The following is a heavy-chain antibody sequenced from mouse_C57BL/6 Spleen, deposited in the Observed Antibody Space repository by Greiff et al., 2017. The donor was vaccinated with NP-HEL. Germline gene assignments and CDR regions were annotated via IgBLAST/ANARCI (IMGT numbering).Heavy chain of an antibody. CDR3: ASQASVGV. J-gene: IGHJ1*03. D-gene: IGHD6-1*01. Sequence: VQLQQPGAELVKPGASVKLSCKASGYTFTSYWMQWVKQRPGQGLEWIGEIDPSDSYTNYNQKFKGKATLTLDTSSSTAYMQLSSLTSEDSAVYYCASQASVGVWGTGTTVTVSS. CDR2: IDPSDSYT. V-gene: IGHV1-50*01. CDR1: GYTFTSYW.